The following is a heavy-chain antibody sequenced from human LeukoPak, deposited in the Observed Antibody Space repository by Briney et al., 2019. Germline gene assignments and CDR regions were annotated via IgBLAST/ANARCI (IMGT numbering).Heavy chain of an antibody. Sequence: GGSLRLSCAASGFTFSSYAMHWVRQAPGKGLEWVAVISYDGSNKYYADSVKGRFTISRDNSKNTLYLQMNSLRAEDTAVYYCASGGVVTRLLGPWGQGTLVTVSS. CDR3: ASGGVVTRLLGP. V-gene: IGHV3-30-3*01. CDR1: GFTFSSYA. D-gene: IGHD2-21*02. J-gene: IGHJ5*02. CDR2: ISYDGSNK.